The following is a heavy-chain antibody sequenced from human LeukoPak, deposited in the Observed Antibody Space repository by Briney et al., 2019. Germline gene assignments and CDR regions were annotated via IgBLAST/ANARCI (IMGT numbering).Heavy chain of an antibody. J-gene: IGHJ4*02. CDR1: GGSISSYY. CDR2: IYYSGST. CDR3: ARRGGVYYPLDY. V-gene: IGHV4-59*01. Sequence: SSETLSLTCTVSGGSISSYYWSWIRQPPGKGLEWIGYIYYSGSTNYNPSLKSRVTISVDTSKNQFSLKLSSVTAADTAVYYCARRGGVYYPLDYWGQGTLVTVSS. D-gene: IGHD3-10*01.